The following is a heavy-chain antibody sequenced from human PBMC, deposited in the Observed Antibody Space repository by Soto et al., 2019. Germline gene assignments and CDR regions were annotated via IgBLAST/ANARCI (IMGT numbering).Heavy chain of an antibody. D-gene: IGHD3-10*01. CDR1: GFTFSSYS. CDR2: ISSSSSYI. V-gene: IGHV3-21*01. J-gene: IGHJ4*02. Sequence: GGSLRLSCAASGFTFSSYSMNWVRQAPGKGLEWVSSISSSSSYIYYADSVKGRFTISRDNAKNSLYLQMNSLRAEDTAVYYCARVPDYYGSGSYYNGEFDYWGQGTLVTVSS. CDR3: ARVPDYYGSGSYYNGEFDY.